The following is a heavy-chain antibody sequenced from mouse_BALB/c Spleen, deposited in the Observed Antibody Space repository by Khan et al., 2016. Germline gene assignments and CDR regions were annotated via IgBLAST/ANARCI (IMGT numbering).Heavy chain of an antibody. CDR3: ARGAMDY. J-gene: IGHJ4*01. Sequence: EVELVESGGGLVKPGGSLKLSCAASGFTFSSYAMSWVRQSPEKRLEWVAEISSGGSYTYYPDTVTGRFTISRDHAKKSLYLEMSSLRSEDTAMYYCARGAMDYWGQGTSVTVSS. V-gene: IGHV5-9-4*01. CDR2: ISSGGSYT. CDR1: GFTFSSYA.